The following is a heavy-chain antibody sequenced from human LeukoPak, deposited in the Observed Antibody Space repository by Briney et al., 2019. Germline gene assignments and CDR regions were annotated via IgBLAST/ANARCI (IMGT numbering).Heavy chain of an antibody. CDR2: IYYSGST. D-gene: IGHD3-22*01. CDR3: ARAQDYYDIKACFQH. J-gene: IGHJ1*01. V-gene: IGHV4-59*12. Sequence: ASETLSLTCTVSGGSISSYYWSWIRQPPGKGLEWIGYIYYSGSTNYNPSLKSRVTISVDTSKNQFSLKLSSVTAADTAVYYCARAQDYYDIKACFQHWGQGTLVTVSS. CDR1: GGSISSYY.